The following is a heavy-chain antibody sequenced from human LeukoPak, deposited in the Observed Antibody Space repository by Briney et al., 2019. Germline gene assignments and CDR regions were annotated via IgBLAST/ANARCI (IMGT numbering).Heavy chain of an antibody. Sequence: SETLSLTCTVSGGSISSYYWIWIRQPPGQGLEWIGYIYYSWTTNYNPSLKSRVTITVVTAKNQFSLTLSSVTAADTAVYYCERDRGLYGSASYYAFDYWGEGTLVTVSS. D-gene: IGHD3-10*01. CDR2: IYYSWTT. J-gene: IGHJ4*02. V-gene: IGHV4-59*01. CDR1: GGSISSYY. CDR3: ERDRGLYGSASYYAFDY.